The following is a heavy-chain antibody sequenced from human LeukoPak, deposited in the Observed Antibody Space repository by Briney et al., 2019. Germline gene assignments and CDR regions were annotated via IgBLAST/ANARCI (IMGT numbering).Heavy chain of an antibody. D-gene: IGHD3-9*01. CDR2: ISGSGGST. V-gene: IGHV3-23*01. CDR1: GFTFSSYA. Sequence: GGSLTLSCAASGFTFSSYAMSWVRQAPGKGLEWVSAISGSGGSTYYADSVKGRFTISRDNSKNTLYLQMNSLRAKDTAVYYCAKDVSFDDILTGYSYYFDYWGQGTLVIVSS. CDR3: AKDVSFDDILTGYSYYFDY. J-gene: IGHJ4*02.